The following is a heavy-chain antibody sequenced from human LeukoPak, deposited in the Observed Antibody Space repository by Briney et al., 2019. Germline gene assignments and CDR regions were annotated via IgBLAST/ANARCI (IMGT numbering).Heavy chain of an antibody. CDR3: TTSNRGYYYYYYMDV. J-gene: IGHJ6*03. CDR1: GFTFSNAW. Sequence: GGSLRLSCAASGFTFSNAWMTWVRQAPGKGLEWVGRIYRNADGGTTDYAAPVKGRFTISRDDSKNTLYLQMNSLKTEDTAVYYCTTSNRGYYYYYYMDVWGKGTTVTVSS. CDR2: IYRNADGGTT. V-gene: IGHV3-15*05.